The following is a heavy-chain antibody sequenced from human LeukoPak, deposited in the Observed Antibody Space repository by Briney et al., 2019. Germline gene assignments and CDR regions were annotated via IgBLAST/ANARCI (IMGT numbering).Heavy chain of an antibody. CDR2: IYWDDDK. J-gene: IGHJ6*03. D-gene: IGHD5-12*01. Sequence: SGPTLVKPTQTLTLTCTFSGFSLSTSGVGVGWIRQPPGKALEWLALIYWDDDKRYSPSLKSRLTITKDTSKNQVVLAMTNMDPVDTATYYCAHRQEELVATHYYYMDVWGKGTTVTVSS. V-gene: IGHV2-5*02. CDR1: GFSLSTSGVG. CDR3: AHRQEELVATHYYYMDV.